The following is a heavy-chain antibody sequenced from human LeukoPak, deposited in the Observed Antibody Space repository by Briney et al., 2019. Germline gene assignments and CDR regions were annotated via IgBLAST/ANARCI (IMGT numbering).Heavy chain of an antibody. Sequence: ASVKVSCKASGGTFSSYAISWVRQAPGQGLEWMGGIIPIFGTANYAQKFQGRVTITTDESTSTAYMELSSLRSEDTAVYYCAISGVGNVDFWSGYRRPYADWGQGTLVTVSS. V-gene: IGHV1-69*05. CDR2: IIPIFGTA. CDR1: GGTFSSYA. CDR3: AISGVGNVDFWSGYRRPYAD. J-gene: IGHJ4*02. D-gene: IGHD3-3*01.